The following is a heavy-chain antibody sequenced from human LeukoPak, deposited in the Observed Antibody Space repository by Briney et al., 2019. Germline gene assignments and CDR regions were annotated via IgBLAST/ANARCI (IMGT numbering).Heavy chain of an antibody. Sequence: GASVKVSCKASGYTFTSYGINWVRQAPGQGLEWMGWISAYNSNTHYAQKFQGTVTMTRDTSISTAYMELSSLRSDDTAVYYCARGVAGVYFYYYMDVWGKGTTVTVSS. CDR3: ARGVAGVYFYYYMDV. CDR1: GYTFTSYG. D-gene: IGHD1-14*01. CDR2: ISAYNSNT. V-gene: IGHV1-18*01. J-gene: IGHJ6*03.